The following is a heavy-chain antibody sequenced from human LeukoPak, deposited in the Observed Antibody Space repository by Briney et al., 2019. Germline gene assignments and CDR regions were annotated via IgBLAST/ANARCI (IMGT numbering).Heavy chain of an antibody. J-gene: IGHJ5*02. CDR2: ISAYNGNT. D-gene: IGHD2-15*01. CDR3: ARDFYCSGGNCEDCFDP. V-gene: IGHV1-18*01. Sequence: ASVKVSCKASGYTSFGVSWVRQAPGQGLEWMGWISAYNGNTNYAQKLQGRVTMTTDTSTSTAYMELSSLRSDDTAVYYCARDFYCSGGNCEDCFDPWGQGTLVAVSS. CDR1: GYTSFG.